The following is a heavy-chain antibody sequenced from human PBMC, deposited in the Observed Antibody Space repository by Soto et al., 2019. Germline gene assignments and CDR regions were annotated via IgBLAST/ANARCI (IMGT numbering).Heavy chain of an antibody. J-gene: IGHJ4*02. CDR2: MNPNSGNT. V-gene: IGHV1-8*02. Sequence: ASVKVSCKASGGTFNSYAFSWVRQATGQGLEWMGWMNPNSGNTGYAQKFQGRVTMTRNTSITTAYMELSSLRSEDTAVYYCERERTVAGNDYWGQGTLVTVSS. CDR3: ERERTVAGNDY. D-gene: IGHD6-19*01. CDR1: GGTFNSYA.